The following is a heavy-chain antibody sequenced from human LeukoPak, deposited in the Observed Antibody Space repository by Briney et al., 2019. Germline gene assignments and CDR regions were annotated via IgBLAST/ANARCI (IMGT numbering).Heavy chain of an antibody. Sequence: PGGSLRLSCTASGFTFSTYTMNWVRQAPGKGLEWVSYISSSSSIKYADSVKGRFTISRDNAKNSLYLQMNSLRDEDTAVYYCARSRGNDYWGQGTLVTVSS. CDR2: ISSSSSI. CDR1: GFTFSTYT. V-gene: IGHV3-48*02. CDR3: ARSRGNDY. J-gene: IGHJ4*02.